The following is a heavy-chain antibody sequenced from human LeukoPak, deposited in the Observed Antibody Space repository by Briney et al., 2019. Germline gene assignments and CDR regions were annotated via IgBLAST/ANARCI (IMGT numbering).Heavy chain of an antibody. J-gene: IGHJ5*02. CDR3: ARDPRRDYYDSSGT. CDR1: GFTFTNYW. CDR2: IKQDGSEK. D-gene: IGHD3-22*01. V-gene: IGHV3-7*01. Sequence: GGSLRLSCAASGFTFTNYWMNWVRQAPGKGLEWVANIKQDGSEKYYVDSVKGRFTISRDNAKNSLYLQMNSLRAEDTAVYYCARDPRRDYYDSSGTWGQGTLVTVSS.